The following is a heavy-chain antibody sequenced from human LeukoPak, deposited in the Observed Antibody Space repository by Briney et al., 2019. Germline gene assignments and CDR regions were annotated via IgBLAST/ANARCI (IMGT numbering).Heavy chain of an antibody. CDR1: GYSIRSGYH. V-gene: IGHV4-38-2*01. Sequence: SETLSLTCAVSGYSIRSGYHWGCIRQPPGKGLEWIGNIYHSGSIYYNPSLKSRVTISPDTSKNQFSLRLSSATAADTAVYFCARRNFANYYFDFWGRGTLVTVSS. CDR2: IYHSGSI. D-gene: IGHD2/OR15-2a*01. J-gene: IGHJ4*02. CDR3: ARRNFANYYFDF.